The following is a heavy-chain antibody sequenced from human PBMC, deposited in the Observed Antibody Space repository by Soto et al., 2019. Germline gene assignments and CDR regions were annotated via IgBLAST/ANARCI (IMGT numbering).Heavy chain of an antibody. CDR1: GYAFSKYW. CDR2: IYPGDSDA. V-gene: IGHV5-51*01. J-gene: IGHJ4*02. CDR3: ARQGGEYNTMSDY. D-gene: IGHD3-10*01. Sequence: GESLKISCNGSGYAFSKYWIGWVRQTPGKGLEWMGMIYPGDSDARYSPSFEGQVTFSVDKSINTAYLQWNSLKASDTAMYYCARQGGEYNTMSDYWGQGTLVTVSS.